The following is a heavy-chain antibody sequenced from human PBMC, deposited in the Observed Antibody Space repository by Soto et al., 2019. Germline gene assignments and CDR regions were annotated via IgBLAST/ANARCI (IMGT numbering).Heavy chain of an antibody. Sequence: GGSLRLSCEASGFTFSDYYMTWIRQAPGKGLEWLSYISSSGTTIYYADSVKGRFTISRDNAKNSLYLQMNSLRAEDTAVYYCARCSPSYYFYYYMDVWGKGTTVTVSS. V-gene: IGHV3-11*01. CDR2: ISSSGTTI. J-gene: IGHJ6*03. CDR3: ARCSPSYYFYYYMDV. D-gene: IGHD3-10*02. CDR1: GFTFSDYY.